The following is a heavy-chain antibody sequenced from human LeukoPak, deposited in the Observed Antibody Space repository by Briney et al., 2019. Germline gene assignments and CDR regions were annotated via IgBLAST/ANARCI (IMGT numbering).Heavy chain of an antibody. Sequence: ASVKVSCKASGYTFTSYGISWVRQAPGQGLEWMGWISAYNGNTNYAQKLQGRVTMTTDTSSSTAYMELRSLRSDDTAVYYCARDRLGIVLMVYAMGNLDIWGQGTMVIVSS. CDR2: ISAYNGNT. CDR3: ARDRLGIVLMVYAMGNLDI. CDR1: GYTFTSYG. J-gene: IGHJ3*02. V-gene: IGHV1-18*01. D-gene: IGHD2-8*01.